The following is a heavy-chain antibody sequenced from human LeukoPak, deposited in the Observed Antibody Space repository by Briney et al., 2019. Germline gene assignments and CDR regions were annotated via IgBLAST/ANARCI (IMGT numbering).Heavy chain of an antibody. V-gene: IGHV4-34*01. D-gene: IGHD2-15*01. CDR2: INHSGGT. CDR1: GASFTGYY. CDR3: ARLLPLQGGDV. Sequence: PSETLSLTCAVYGASFTGYYWSWFRQSPGKGLEWIGEINHSGGTNYNPSLKSRVTITLDTSNNQFSLKLSSVTAADTAVYYCARLLPLQGGDVWGQGTTVTVSS. J-gene: IGHJ6*02.